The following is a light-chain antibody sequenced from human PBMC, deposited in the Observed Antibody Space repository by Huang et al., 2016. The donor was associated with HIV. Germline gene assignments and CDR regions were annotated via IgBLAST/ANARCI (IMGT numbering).Light chain of an antibody. Sequence: DIVMTQSPDSLAVSLGERATINGKSSQSVLYNSNNKNYLTWYQQKPGQPPKLLIYWASTRESGVPDRFSGSGSGTDFTLTISSLQAEDVAVYYCQQYYSPPYTFGQGTKLEIK. J-gene: IGKJ2*01. CDR1: QSVLYNSNNKNY. CDR2: WAS. CDR3: QQYYSPPYT. V-gene: IGKV4-1*01.